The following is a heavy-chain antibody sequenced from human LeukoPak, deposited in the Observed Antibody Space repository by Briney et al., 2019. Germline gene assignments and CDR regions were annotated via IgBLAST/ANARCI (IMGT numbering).Heavy chain of an antibody. J-gene: IGHJ4*02. CDR2: INQDGSDK. V-gene: IGHV3-7*01. D-gene: IGHD1-26*01. CDR3: ARDRGGRRSGKYDY. CDR1: EFTFSNYW. Sequence: GGSLRLSCAVSEFTFSNYWMSWVRQAPGKGLECVANINQDGSDKYSVDSVKGRFTISRDNAKNTLYLQMNRLRAEDTAVHYCARDRGGRRSGKYDYWGQGTLVTVSS.